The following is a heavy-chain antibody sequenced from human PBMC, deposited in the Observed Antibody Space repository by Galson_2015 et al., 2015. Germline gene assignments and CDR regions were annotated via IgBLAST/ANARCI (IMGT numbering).Heavy chain of an antibody. J-gene: IGHJ5*02. CDR2: TYYRSRWYN. V-gene: IGHV6-1*01. CDR1: GHSVSSNRAA. D-gene: IGHD3-10*01. CDR3: ARGWSGRGLDP. Sequence: ANSGHSVSSNRAAWQRLRQSPSGGREWLGVTYYRSRWYNDNEISMKSRIIIKPDTSKNQYTLHLNSVTPDDTALYYWARGWSGRGLDPWGQGTLVTVSS.